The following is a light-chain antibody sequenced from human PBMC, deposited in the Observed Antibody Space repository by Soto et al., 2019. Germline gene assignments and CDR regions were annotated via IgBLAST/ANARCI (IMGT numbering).Light chain of an antibody. CDR1: QTVNRSY. CDR3: QQVCSSPIT. J-gene: IGKJ5*01. Sequence: EIVLTQSPGTLSLSPGERATLSCRASQTVNRSYLAWYQQRPGQAPRLLIYGASSRATGIPERFSGSGSGPEFTLTISRLEPEDFAVYYCQQVCSSPITFGQGTRLEIK. V-gene: IGKV3-20*01. CDR2: GAS.